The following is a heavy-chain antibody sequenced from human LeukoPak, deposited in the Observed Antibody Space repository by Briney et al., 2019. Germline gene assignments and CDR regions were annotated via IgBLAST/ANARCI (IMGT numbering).Heavy chain of an antibody. V-gene: IGHV3-30*18. Sequence: PGGSLRLSCAASGLTFSNYGMHWVRLAPGKGLEWVAVIAYDGVNKYYRDSVKGRFTISRDNSKNTMYLQMNSLRAEDTAVYYCAKNRIPTSITPDSWGQGTLVTVSS. D-gene: IGHD2-2*02. J-gene: IGHJ5*01. CDR2: IAYDGVNK. CDR3: AKNRIPTSITPDS. CDR1: GLTFSNYG.